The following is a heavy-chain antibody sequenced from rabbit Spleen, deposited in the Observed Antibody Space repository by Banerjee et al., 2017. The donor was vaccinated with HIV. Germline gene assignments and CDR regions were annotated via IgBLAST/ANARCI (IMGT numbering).Heavy chain of an antibody. D-gene: IGHD1-1*01. J-gene: IGHJ6*01. CDR1: GVSLNDKDV. V-gene: IGHV1S45*01. CDR2: IDTGSSGFT. CDR3: ARDTSSSFSSYGMDL. Sequence: QEQLEESGGDLVKPEGSLTLTCKASGVSLNDKDVMCWVRQAPGKGLEWIACIDTGSSGFTYFATWAKGRFTCSKTSSTTVTLQMTRLTAADTATYFCARDTSSSFSSYGMDLWGPGTLVTVS.